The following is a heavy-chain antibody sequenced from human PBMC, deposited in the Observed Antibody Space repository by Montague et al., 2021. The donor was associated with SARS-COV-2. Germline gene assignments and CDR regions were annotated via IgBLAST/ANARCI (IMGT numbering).Heavy chain of an antibody. CDR3: AKALMTYGGSSPVDQ. D-gene: IGHD1-26*01. CDR2: ISDTGSTI. Sequence: SLSLSCAASGFTFSDYYMNWIRQAPGKGLEWISYISDTGSTIYYADSVKGRFAVSRDNTKNSLYLQMNSLRAEDTAVYYCAKALMTYGGSSPVDQWGQGTLVTVSS. J-gene: IGHJ4*02. V-gene: IGHV3-11*01. CDR1: GFTFSDYY.